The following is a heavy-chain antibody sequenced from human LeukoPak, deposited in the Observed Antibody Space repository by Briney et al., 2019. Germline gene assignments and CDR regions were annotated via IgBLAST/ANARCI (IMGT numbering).Heavy chain of an antibody. CDR2: TYYRSKWYN. CDR3: ARDHSSGWYTNWFDP. CDR1: WDSVSSNSAA. D-gene: IGHD6-19*01. J-gene: IGHJ5*02. V-gene: IGHV6-1*01. Sequence: SQTLSLTCAISWDSVSSNSAAWNWIRQCPSRGLECLGRTYYRSKWYNDYAVSVKSRITINPDTSKNQFSLQLNSVTPKDTAVYYCARDHSSGWYTNWFDPWGQGTLVTVSS.